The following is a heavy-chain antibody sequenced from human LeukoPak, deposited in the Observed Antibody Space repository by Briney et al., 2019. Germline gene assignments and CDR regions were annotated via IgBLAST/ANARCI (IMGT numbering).Heavy chain of an antibody. CDR1: GFTFSSYW. D-gene: IGHD4-17*01. CDR2: INSDGSST. V-gene: IGHV3-74*01. Sequence: PGGSLRLSCAASGFTFSSYWMHWVRQAPGKGLVWVSRINSDGSSTSYADSVKGRFTISRDNAKNSQYLQMNSLSVEDTALYYCARAQTYGDSRLLLDYWGQGTLVTVSS. J-gene: IGHJ4*02. CDR3: ARAQTYGDSRLLLDY.